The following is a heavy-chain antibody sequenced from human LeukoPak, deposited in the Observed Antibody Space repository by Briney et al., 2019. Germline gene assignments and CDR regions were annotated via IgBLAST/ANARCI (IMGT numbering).Heavy chain of an antibody. CDR1: GYTFTGYY. CDR3: ARAACIAASPTVDY. CDR2: INPNSGVA. V-gene: IGHV1-2*02. D-gene: IGHD6-6*01. Sequence: ASVKVSCKASGYTFTGYYLQWVRQAPGQGLEWVGYINPNSGVANYAQKFQGRVTMTRDTSMTTAYMELNRLTSDDTAVYYCARAACIAASPTVDYWGQGTLVTVSS. J-gene: IGHJ4*02.